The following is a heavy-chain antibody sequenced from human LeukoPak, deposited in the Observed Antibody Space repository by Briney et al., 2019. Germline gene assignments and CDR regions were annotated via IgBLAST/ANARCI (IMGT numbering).Heavy chain of an antibody. CDR3: AKDAGELLWFGELYY. V-gene: IGHV3-48*03. J-gene: IGHJ4*02. D-gene: IGHD3-10*01. Sequence: GGSLRLSCAASGFTFSSYEMNWVRQAPGKGLEWVSYISSSGSTIYYADSVKGRFTISRDKAKNSLYLQMNSLRAEDTAVYYCAKDAGELLWFGELYYWGQGTLVTVSS. CDR2: ISSSGSTI. CDR1: GFTFSSYE.